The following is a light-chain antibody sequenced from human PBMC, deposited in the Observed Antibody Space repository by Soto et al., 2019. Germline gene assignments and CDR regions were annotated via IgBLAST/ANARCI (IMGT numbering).Light chain of an antibody. CDR2: DAS. V-gene: IGKV3-11*01. J-gene: IGKJ5*01. Sequence: ETVLTQSPATLSLSPGERATPSCRASQSVSSYLAWYQQKPGQAPRLLIYDASNRATGIPARFSGSGSGTDFTLTISSLEPEDFAVYYCQQRSNWPPITVGQGTRLETK. CDR1: QSVSSY. CDR3: QQRSNWPPIT.